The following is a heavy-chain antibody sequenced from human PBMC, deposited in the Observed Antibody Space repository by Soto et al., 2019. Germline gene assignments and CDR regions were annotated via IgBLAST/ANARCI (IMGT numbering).Heavy chain of an antibody. Sequence: QVQLQESGPGLVKPSETLSLTCTVSGGSISSYYWSWIRQPPGKGLEWIGCFYYSGSTNYNPSLKIRVTISVDTSKKQFSLKLSSVTAAATAVYYCARGGWKLFDYWGQGTLVTVSS. CDR3: ARGGWKLFDY. D-gene: IGHD6-19*01. CDR1: GGSISSYY. J-gene: IGHJ4*02. CDR2: FYYSGST. V-gene: IGHV4-59*01.